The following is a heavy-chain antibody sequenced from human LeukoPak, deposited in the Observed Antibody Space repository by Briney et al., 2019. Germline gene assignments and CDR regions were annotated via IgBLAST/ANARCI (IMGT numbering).Heavy chain of an antibody. Sequence: PGGSLRLSCAASGFTFSNYNMNWDRQAPGKGLEWVSYISSGSSTINYADSVKGRFTISRDNGKNSLYLQMNSLRDEDTAVYYCARDGLGVMDVWGQGTTVTVSS. J-gene: IGHJ6*02. D-gene: IGHD2-8*01. V-gene: IGHV3-48*02. CDR3: ARDGLGVMDV. CDR2: ISSGSSTI. CDR1: GFTFSNYN.